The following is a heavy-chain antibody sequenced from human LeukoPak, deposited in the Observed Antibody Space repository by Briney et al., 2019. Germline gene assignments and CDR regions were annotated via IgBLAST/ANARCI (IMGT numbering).Heavy chain of an antibody. Sequence: SETLSLTCTVSGGSISSGGYYWSWIRQHPGKGLEWIGYIYYSGSTYYYPSLKSRVTISVDTSKNQFSLKLSSVTAADTAVYYCARDGGATENYFDYWGQGTLVTVSS. J-gene: IGHJ4*02. D-gene: IGHD5-12*01. CDR1: GGSISSGGYY. CDR3: ARDGGATENYFDY. CDR2: IYYSGST. V-gene: IGHV4-31*03.